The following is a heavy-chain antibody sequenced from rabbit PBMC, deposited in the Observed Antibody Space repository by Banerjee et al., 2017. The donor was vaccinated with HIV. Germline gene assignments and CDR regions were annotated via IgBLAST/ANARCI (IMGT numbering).Heavy chain of an antibody. D-gene: IGHD1-1*01. CDR2: IYAGASGST. CDR3: ARNMGYGSSSGYYGL. Sequence: QSLEESGGGLVKPGASLTLTCTASGFDFSYNAMCWVRQAPGKGLEWIGCIYAGASGSTYYASWVNGRFTISKTSSTTVTLQMTSLTAADTATYFCARNMGYGSSSGYYGLWGPGTLVTVS. J-gene: IGHJ4*01. CDR1: GFDFSYNA. V-gene: IGHV1S40*01.